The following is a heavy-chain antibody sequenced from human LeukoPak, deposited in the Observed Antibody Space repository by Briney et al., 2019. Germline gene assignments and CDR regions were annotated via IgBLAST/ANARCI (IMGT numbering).Heavy chain of an antibody. D-gene: IGHD3-22*01. J-gene: IGHJ4*02. CDR2: IYYSGST. CDR3: ASYSYYYDSSGYFDY. Sequence: SETLSLACTVSGGSISSYYWSWIRQPPGKGLEWIGYIYYSGSTNYNPSLKSRVTISVDTSKNQFSLKLSSVTAADTAVYYCASYSYYYDSSGYFDYWGQGTLVTVSS. V-gene: IGHV4-59*01. CDR1: GGSISSYY.